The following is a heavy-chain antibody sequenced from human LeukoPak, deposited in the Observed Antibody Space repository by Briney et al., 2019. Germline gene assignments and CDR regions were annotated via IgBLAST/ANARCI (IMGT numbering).Heavy chain of an antibody. D-gene: IGHD3-22*01. J-gene: IGHJ4*02. CDR2: INSDGSST. CDR1: GFTFSSYW. V-gene: IGHV3-74*01. Sequence: PGGSLRLSCAASGFTFSSYWMHWVRQAPGKGLVWVSRINSDGSSTSYADSVKGRFTISRDNAKNTVYLQMNSLRAEDTAVYYCASGGQSYYDSSGYYYPFDYWGQGTLVTVSS. CDR3: ASGGQSYYDSSGYYYPFDY.